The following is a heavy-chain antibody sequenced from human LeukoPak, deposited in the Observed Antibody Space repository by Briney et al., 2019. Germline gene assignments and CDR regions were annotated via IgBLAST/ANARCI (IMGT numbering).Heavy chain of an antibody. CDR1: GGSFSGYY. V-gene: IGHV4-34*01. J-gene: IGHJ4*02. CDR3: AGCNDDSSLSDY. Sequence: PSETLSLTCADYGGSFSGYYWSWIRQPPGKGLEWIGEINHSGSTNYNPSLKSRVTISVDTSKNQFSLKLSSVTAADTAVYYCAGCNDDSSLSDYWGQGTLVTVSS. D-gene: IGHD3-22*01. CDR2: INHSGST.